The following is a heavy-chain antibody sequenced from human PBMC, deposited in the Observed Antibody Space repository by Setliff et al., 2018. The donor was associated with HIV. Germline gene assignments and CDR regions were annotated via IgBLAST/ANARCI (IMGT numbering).Heavy chain of an antibody. V-gene: IGHV4-30-4*08. CDR3: ARVIMAVAGTPYHFWFDP. CDR2: IYHNGIT. CDR1: GGSISSGDYY. J-gene: IGHJ5*02. D-gene: IGHD6-19*01. Sequence: SETLSLTCTVSGGSISSGDYYWSWIRQPPGKGLEWIGSIYHNGITYYNPSLKSRVTISVDTSKNQFSLKLSSVTAADTAVYYCARVIMAVAGTPYHFWFDPWGQGTLVTVSS.